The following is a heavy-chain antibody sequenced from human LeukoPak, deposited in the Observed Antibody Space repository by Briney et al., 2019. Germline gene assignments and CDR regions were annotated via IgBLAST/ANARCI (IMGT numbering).Heavy chain of an antibody. D-gene: IGHD4-23*01. Sequence: KASETLSLTCTVSGGSISNYYWGWIRQPAGKGLEWIGRIYAGRNTDHNPSLKSRVTMSLDSSKNQFSLRLTSVTAADTAVYYCARHVGPGTVVNDAFDIWGQGTMVTVSS. CDR1: GGSISNYY. V-gene: IGHV4-4*07. J-gene: IGHJ3*02. CDR3: ARHVGPGTVVNDAFDI. CDR2: IYAGRNT.